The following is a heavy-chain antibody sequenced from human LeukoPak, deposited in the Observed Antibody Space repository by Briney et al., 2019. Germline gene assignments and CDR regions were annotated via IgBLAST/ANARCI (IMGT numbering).Heavy chain of an antibody. Sequence: GGSLRLSCAASVFTFSRYAMRWVRQAPGKGLEGVSAVSGSGGSTYYADSVKGLFTISIDNSKNTLYLQMNSLRAEDTAVCYCAKRMIRGVNHDAFDLWGQGTMVTVSS. CDR1: VFTFSRYA. D-gene: IGHD3-10*01. CDR3: AKRMIRGVNHDAFDL. CDR2: VSGSGGST. V-gene: IGHV3-23*01. J-gene: IGHJ3*01.